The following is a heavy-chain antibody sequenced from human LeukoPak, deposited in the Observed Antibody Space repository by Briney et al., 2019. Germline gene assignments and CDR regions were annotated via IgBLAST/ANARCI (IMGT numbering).Heavy chain of an antibody. D-gene: IGHD3-10*01. CDR1: GFTFSSYSMN. Sequence: GSLRLSCAASGFTFSSYSMNWVRQPPGKGLEWIGSIYYSGITYHNPSLKSRVTIPVDTSNNQFSLKMSSVTAADTAVYFCARHQEGMVRGVLYYMDVWGKGTTVIISS. V-gene: IGHV4-39*01. CDR2: IYYSGIT. CDR3: ARHQEGMVRGVLYYMDV. J-gene: IGHJ6*03.